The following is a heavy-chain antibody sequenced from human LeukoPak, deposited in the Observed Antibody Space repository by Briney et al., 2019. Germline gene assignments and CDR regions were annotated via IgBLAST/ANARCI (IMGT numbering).Heavy chain of an antibody. D-gene: IGHD6-13*01. CDR3: ARQRLAAAGSSHFDY. V-gene: IGHV4-59*08. CDR2: IYYSGST. J-gene: IGHJ4*02. Sequence: SETLTLTCTVCVGSGRSYYWSCIRQPPGKGLEWIGYIYYSGSTNYTPSLKSRVTISVDTSKNQFSLKLSSVTAADTAVYYCARQRLAAAGSSHFDYWGQGTLVTVSS. CDR1: VGSGRSYY.